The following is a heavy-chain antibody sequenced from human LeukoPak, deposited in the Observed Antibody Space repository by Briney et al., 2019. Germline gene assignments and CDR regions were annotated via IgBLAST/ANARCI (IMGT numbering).Heavy chain of an antibody. V-gene: IGHV3-9*01. Sequence: AGGSLRLSCAASGFTFDDYAMHWVRQAPGKGLGWVSGISGNSGSIGYADSVKGRFTISRDNAKTSLYLQMNSLRAEDTALYYCAKAHTPGSYGSGSPTLLDAFDIWGQGTMVTVSS. D-gene: IGHD3-10*01. J-gene: IGHJ3*02. CDR1: GFTFDDYA. CDR3: AKAHTPGSYGSGSPTLLDAFDI. CDR2: ISGNSGSI.